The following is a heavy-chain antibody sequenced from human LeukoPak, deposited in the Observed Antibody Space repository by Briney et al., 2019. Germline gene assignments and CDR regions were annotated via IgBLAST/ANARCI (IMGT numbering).Heavy chain of an antibody. V-gene: IGHV3-23*01. CDR2: ISGCGCDT. CDR3: AKDQRAHYYDSSGYYFPYYFDY. CDR1: GFTFSSYA. J-gene: IGHJ4*02. Sequence: GGSLRLSCAASGFTFSSYAMSWVRQAPGKGLDWLSTISGCGCDTYYANSVKGRFTNSRDNTKNTLYLQMNSMSAEDTDVYYCAKDQRAHYYDSSGYYFPYYFDYWGQGTLVTVSS. D-gene: IGHD3-22*01.